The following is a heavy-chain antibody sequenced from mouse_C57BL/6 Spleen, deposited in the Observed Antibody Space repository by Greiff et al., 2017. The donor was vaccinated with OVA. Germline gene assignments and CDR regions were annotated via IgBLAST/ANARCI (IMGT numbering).Heavy chain of an antibody. J-gene: IGHJ2*01. V-gene: IGHV6-6*01. CDR3: TRRGYYGFDYFDY. CDR2: IRNKANNHAT. D-gene: IGHD1-1*01. CDR1: GFTFSDAW. Sequence: EVNVVESGGGLVQPGGSMKLSCAASGFTFSDAWMDWVRQSPEKGLEWVAEIRNKANNHATYYAESVKGRFTISRDDSKSSVYLQMNSLRAEDTGIYYCTRRGYYGFDYFDYWGQGTTLTVSS.